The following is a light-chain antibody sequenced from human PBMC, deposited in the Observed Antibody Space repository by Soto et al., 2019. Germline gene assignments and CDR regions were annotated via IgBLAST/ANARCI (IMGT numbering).Light chain of an antibody. CDR1: TSNVGGYNH. V-gene: IGLV2-14*01. CDR3: TSYGSSSPLVV. J-gene: IGLJ1*01. Sequence: QSALTQPASVSGSPGQSITISCTGTTSNVGGYNHASWYQQHPAKAPQLMIYEVSNRPSGVSNRFSGSKSGHTASLTISGLQGEDAADYSCTSYGSSSPLVVFGTGAKVTGL. CDR2: EVS.